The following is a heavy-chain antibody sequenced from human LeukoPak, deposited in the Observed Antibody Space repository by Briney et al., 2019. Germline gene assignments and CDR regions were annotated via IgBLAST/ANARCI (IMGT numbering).Heavy chain of an antibody. CDR1: GGSISSYY. D-gene: IGHD2-15*01. Sequence: SETLSLTCTVSGGSISSYYWSWIRQPPGKGLEWIGYIYYSGSTNYNPSLKSRVTISVDTSKNLFSLKLSSVTAADTAVYYCARILECSGGSCYSGYYYYYMDVWGKGTTVTVSS. CDR2: IYYSGST. CDR3: ARILECSGGSCYSGYYYYYMDV. J-gene: IGHJ6*03. V-gene: IGHV4-59*01.